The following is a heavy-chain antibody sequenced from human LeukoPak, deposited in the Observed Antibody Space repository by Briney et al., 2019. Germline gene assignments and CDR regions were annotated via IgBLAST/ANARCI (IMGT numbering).Heavy chain of an antibody. V-gene: IGHV3-21*01. CDR3: ASEYYYDSSGYPSYYFDY. Sequence: GGSLRLSCAASGFTFSSYSMSWVRQAPGKGLEWVLSISSSSNYIYYADSVKGRFTISRDNAKNSLYLQLNSLRAEDTAVYYCASEYYYDSSGYPSYYFDYWGQGTLVTVSS. D-gene: IGHD3-22*01. J-gene: IGHJ4*02. CDR1: GFTFSSYS. CDR2: ISSSSNYI.